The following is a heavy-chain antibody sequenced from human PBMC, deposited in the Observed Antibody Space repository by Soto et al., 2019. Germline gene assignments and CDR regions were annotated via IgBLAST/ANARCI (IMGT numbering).Heavy chain of an antibody. CDR3: ARGTLPAHYYGMDV. Sequence: SETLSLTCAVYGGSFSGYYWSWIRQPPGKGLEWIGEINHSGSTNYNPSLKSRVTISVDTSKNQFSLKLSSVTAADTAVYYCARGTLPAHYYGMDVWGQGTTVTVSS. V-gene: IGHV4-34*01. D-gene: IGHD2-21*01. J-gene: IGHJ6*02. CDR1: GGSFSGYY. CDR2: INHSGST.